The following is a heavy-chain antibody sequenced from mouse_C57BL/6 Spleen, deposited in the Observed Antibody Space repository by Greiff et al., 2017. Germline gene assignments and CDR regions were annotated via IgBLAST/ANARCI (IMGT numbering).Heavy chain of an antibody. D-gene: IGHD1-1*01. Sequence: VQLVESGAELVKPGASVKISCKASGYAFSSYWMNWVKQRPGKGLGWIGQIYPGDGDTNYNGKFKGKATLTADKSSSTAYMQLSSLTSDDSAVYFCSRFLYGSSPYYAMDYWGQGTSVTVSS. J-gene: IGHJ4*01. CDR3: SRFLYGSSPYYAMDY. CDR2: IYPGDGDT. CDR1: GYAFSSYW. V-gene: IGHV1-80*01.